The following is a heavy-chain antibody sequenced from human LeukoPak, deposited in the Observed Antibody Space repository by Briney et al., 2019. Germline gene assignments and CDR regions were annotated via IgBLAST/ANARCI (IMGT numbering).Heavy chain of an antibody. CDR2: IYYSGST. Sequence: SETLSLTCTVSGASISSNSYYWGWIRQPPGKGLEWIGSIYYSGSTYYNPSLKSRVTISVDTSKNQFSLKLSSVTAADTAVYYCARDSYYYDSSGYYPLDYWGQGTLVTVSS. D-gene: IGHD3-22*01. J-gene: IGHJ4*02. CDR1: GASISSNSYY. CDR3: ARDSYYYDSSGYYPLDY. V-gene: IGHV4-39*07.